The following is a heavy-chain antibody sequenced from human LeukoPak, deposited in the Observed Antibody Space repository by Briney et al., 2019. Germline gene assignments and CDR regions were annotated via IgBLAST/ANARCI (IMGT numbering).Heavy chain of an antibody. Sequence: SETLSLTRAVSGGSISSYYWSWIRQPPGKGLEWIGYIYYSGSTNYNPSLKSRVTISVDTSKNQFSLKLSSVTAADTAVYYCARTIAVAGDPTYYFDYWGQGTLVTVSS. CDR2: IYYSGST. CDR1: GGSISSYY. J-gene: IGHJ4*02. CDR3: ARTIAVAGDPTYYFDY. D-gene: IGHD6-19*01. V-gene: IGHV4-59*01.